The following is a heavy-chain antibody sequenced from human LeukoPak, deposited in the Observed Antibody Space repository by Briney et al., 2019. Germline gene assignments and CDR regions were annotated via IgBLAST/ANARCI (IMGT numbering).Heavy chain of an antibody. Sequence: ASVKVSRKASGYTFTSYYMHWVRQAPGQGLEWMGIINPSGGSTSYAQKFQGRVTMTRDTSTSTVYMELSSLRSEDTAVYYCARVVADSSGWETLDCWGQGTLVTVSS. D-gene: IGHD6-19*01. CDR2: INPSGGST. J-gene: IGHJ4*02. V-gene: IGHV1-46*01. CDR3: ARVVADSSGWETLDC. CDR1: GYTFTSYY.